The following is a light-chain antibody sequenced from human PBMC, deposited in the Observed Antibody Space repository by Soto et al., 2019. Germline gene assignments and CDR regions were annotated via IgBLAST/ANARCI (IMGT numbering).Light chain of an antibody. J-gene: IGKJ5*01. CDR2: GAS. CDR1: QSISSIY. Sequence: EIVLTQSPGTLSLSPGERASLSCRASQSISSIYLAWYQQKPGQAPRLLIYGASSRATGIPDRFSGSGSGTDFTLTINRLEPEDFATYYCQQSYSTPITFGQGTRLEIK. CDR3: QQSYSTPIT. V-gene: IGKV3-20*01.